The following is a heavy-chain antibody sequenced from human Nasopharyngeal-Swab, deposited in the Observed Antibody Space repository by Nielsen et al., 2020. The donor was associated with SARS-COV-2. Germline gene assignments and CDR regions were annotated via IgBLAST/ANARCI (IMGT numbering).Heavy chain of an antibody. Sequence: GGSLRLSCAASGFTFSSFWMHWVRQVPGKGLVWISRISGDGSSTSYADSVKGRLTISRDNAKNTLYLQINTLTGEDTAVYHCARGSGPHGSWDYWGQGTLVTFSS. D-gene: IGHD1-26*01. CDR1: GFTFSSFW. J-gene: IGHJ4*02. CDR3: ARGSGPHGSWDY. V-gene: IGHV3-74*01. CDR2: ISGDGSST.